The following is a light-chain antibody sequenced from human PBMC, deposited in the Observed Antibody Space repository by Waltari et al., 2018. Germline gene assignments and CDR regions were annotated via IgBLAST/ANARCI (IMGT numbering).Light chain of an antibody. CDR1: QSISSW. V-gene: IGKV1-5*03. J-gene: IGKJ3*01. Sequence: DIQMTQSPSTLSASVGDRVPITCRASQSISSWLAWYQQKPGKAPNLLIYKAASLESGVPSRFSGSGSGTEFTLTISSLQPDDFATYYYQQYNSDSPLTFGPGTKVDIK. CDR2: KAA. CDR3: QQYNSDSPLT.